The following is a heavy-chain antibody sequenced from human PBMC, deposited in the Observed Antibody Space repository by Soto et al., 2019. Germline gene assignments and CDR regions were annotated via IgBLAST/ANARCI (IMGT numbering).Heavy chain of an antibody. CDR1: GGSFSSYY. CDR3: ARGVGNWNYHHYYYYYMDV. J-gene: IGHJ6*03. CDR2: INHSGST. V-gene: IGHV4-34*01. D-gene: IGHD1-7*01. Sequence: SETLSLTCAVYGGSFSSYYWSWIRQPPGKGLEWIGEINHSGSTNYNPSLKSRVTISVDTSKNQFSLKLSSVTAADTAVYYCARGVGNWNYHHYYYYYMDVWGKGTTVTVSS.